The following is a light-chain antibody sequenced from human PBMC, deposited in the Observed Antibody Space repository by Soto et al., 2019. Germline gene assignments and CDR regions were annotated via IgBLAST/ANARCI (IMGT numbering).Light chain of an antibody. CDR2: DVS. Sequence: QSALTQPRSVSGSPGQSVTISCTGTSSDVGGYNHVSWYQQHPGKAPKLLINDVSKRPSGVPDRFSGSKSGNTPSLTISGLQAEDEAEYYCCSYAGSYTWVFGGGTKVTVL. J-gene: IGLJ3*02. CDR1: SSDVGGYNH. V-gene: IGLV2-11*01. CDR3: CSYAGSYTWV.